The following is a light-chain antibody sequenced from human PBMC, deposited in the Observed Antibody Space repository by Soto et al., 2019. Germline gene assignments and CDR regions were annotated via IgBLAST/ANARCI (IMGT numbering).Light chain of an antibody. CDR2: AAS. CDR3: QQSYSTPPT. Sequence: DLPMTQSPSSLSASVGDRVTITCRASQSISSYLNWYQQKPGKAPKLLIYAASSLQSGVPSRFTGSGSGTDFTLTISSLQPEDFATYYCQQSYSTPPTFGQWTKLEIK. CDR1: QSISSY. V-gene: IGKV1-39*01. J-gene: IGKJ2*01.